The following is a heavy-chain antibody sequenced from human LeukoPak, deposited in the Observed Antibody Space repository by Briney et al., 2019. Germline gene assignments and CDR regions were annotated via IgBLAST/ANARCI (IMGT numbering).Heavy chain of an antibody. CDR2: IIPIFGTA. D-gene: IGHD5-24*01. Sequence: ASVKVSCKASGGTFSSYAISWVRQAPGQGLEWMGGIIPIFGTANYAQKSQGRVTITADESTSTAYMELSSLRSEDTAVYYCARVYDGYPSWYFDYWGQGTLVTVSS. CDR3: ARVYDGYPSWYFDY. V-gene: IGHV1-69*13. CDR1: GGTFSSYA. J-gene: IGHJ4*02.